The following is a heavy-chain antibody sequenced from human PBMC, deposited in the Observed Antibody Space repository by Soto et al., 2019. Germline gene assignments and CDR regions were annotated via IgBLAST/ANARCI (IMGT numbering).Heavy chain of an antibody. Sequence: PGGSLRLSCAASGFTFSSYAMSWIRQAPGKGLEWVSAISGSGGSTYYADSVKGRFTISRDNSKNTLYLQMNSLRAEDTAVYYCAKHRRSAYDSSSSYCYYWGQGTLVTVSP. CDR2: ISGSGGST. CDR3: AKHRRSAYDSSSSYCYY. D-gene: IGHD6-13*01. J-gene: IGHJ4*02. CDR1: GFTFSSYA. V-gene: IGHV3-23*01.